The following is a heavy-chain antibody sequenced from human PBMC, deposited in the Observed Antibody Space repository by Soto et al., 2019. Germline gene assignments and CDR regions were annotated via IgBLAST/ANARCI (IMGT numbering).Heavy chain of an antibody. V-gene: IGHV1-45*02. Sequence: ASVKVSCKASGYTFTYLYLHWVRQAPGQALEWMGWITPFNGNTNYAQKFQDRVTITRDRSMSTAYMELSSLRSEDTAMYYCATAENYYDSSGYYYLYYGMDVWGQGTTVTVSS. D-gene: IGHD3-22*01. J-gene: IGHJ6*02. CDR2: ITPFNGNT. CDR3: ATAENYYDSSGYYYLYYGMDV. CDR1: GYTFTYLY.